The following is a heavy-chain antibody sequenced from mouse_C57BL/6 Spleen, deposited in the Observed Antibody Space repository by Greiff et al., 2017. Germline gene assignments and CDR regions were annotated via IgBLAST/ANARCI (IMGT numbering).Heavy chain of an antibody. Sequence: VQLQQPGAELVMPGASVKLSCKASGYTFTSYWMHWVKQRPGQGLEWIGEIDPSDSYTNYNQKFKGKSTLTVDKSSSTAYMQLSSLTSEDSAVYYCAIAEGYDYDGWYFDVWGTGTTVTVSS. D-gene: IGHD2-4*01. J-gene: IGHJ1*03. CDR2: IDPSDSYT. CDR3: AIAEGYDYDGWYFDV. V-gene: IGHV1-69*01. CDR1: GYTFTSYW.